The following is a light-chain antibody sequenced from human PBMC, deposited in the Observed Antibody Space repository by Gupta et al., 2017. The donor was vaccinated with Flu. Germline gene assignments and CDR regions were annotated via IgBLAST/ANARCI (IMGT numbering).Light chain of an antibody. CDR3: QQDDNLPIT. J-gene: IGKJ3*01. Sequence: PSSLSASVGDRVTITCQASHDIKYYLNWYQQKPGKAPNLLIYDASKLEAGVPSRFSGNGSGTHFTLTITSLQPEDIATYYCQQDDNLPITFGRGTQVDIK. CDR2: DAS. V-gene: IGKV1-33*01. CDR1: HDIKYY.